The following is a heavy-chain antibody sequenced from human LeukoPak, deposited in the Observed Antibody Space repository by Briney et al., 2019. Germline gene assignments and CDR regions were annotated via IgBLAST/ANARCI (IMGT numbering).Heavy chain of an antibody. CDR1: GGSFSGYY. CDR3: AREKQLVYFDY. D-gene: IGHD6-13*01. CDR2: INHSGST. V-gene: IGHV4-34*01. J-gene: IGHJ4*02. Sequence: PSETLSLTCAVYGGSFSGYYWSWIRQPPGKGLEWIGEINHSGSTNYNPSLKSRVTISVDTSKNQFSLKLSSVTAADTAVYYCAREKQLVYFDYWGQGTLVTVSS.